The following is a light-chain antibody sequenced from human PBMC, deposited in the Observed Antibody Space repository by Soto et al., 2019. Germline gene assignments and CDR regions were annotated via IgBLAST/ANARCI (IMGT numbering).Light chain of an antibody. CDR1: SSNIGSNV. V-gene: IGLV1-44*01. J-gene: IGLJ2*01. CDR3: AAWDGSLNAIL. Sequence: QSVLRQPPSASGTPGQRVTISCSGRSSNIGSNVVNWCQQFPGTAPKLLIYSDYQRPSGVPDRFSGSRSGTSASLAISGLQSEDEADYYCAAWDGSLNAILFGGGTKLTVL. CDR2: SDY.